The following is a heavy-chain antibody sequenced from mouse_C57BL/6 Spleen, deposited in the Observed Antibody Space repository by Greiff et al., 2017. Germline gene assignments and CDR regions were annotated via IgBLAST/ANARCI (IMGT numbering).Heavy chain of an antibody. D-gene: IGHD3-1*01. CDR2: IDPSDSYT. J-gene: IGHJ4*01. Sequence: QVQLKQPGAELVMPGASVKLSCKASGYTFTSYWMHWVKQRPGQGLEWIGEIDPSDSYTNYNQKFKGKSTLTVDKSSSTAYMQLSSLTSEDSAVYYCARSGRLYAMDYWGQGTSVTVSS. CDR1: GYTFTSYW. V-gene: IGHV1-69*01. CDR3: ARSGRLYAMDY.